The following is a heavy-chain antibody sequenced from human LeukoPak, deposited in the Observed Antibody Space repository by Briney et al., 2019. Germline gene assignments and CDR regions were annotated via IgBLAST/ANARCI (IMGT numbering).Heavy chain of an antibody. CDR2: ISAYNGNT. Sequence: ASVKVSCKASGYTFTSYGISWVRQAPGQRLEWMGWISAYNGNTNYAQKLQGRVTMTTDTSTSTAYMELRSLRSDDTAVYYCARDVRVGLLWFGELYYWGQGTLVTVSS. V-gene: IGHV1-18*01. CDR3: ARDVRVGLLWFGELYY. D-gene: IGHD3-10*01. J-gene: IGHJ4*02. CDR1: GYTFTSYG.